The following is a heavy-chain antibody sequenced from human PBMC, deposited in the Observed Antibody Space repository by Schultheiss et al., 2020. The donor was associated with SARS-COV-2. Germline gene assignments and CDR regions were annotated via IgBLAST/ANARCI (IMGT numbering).Heavy chain of an antibody. CDR3: ARVPVGYCSSTSCFIDYYYGMDV. Sequence: ASVKVSCKASGGTFSSYAISWVRQAPGQGLEWMGWISAYNGNTNYAQKLQGRVTMTTDTSTSTAYMELSSLRSDDTAVYYCARVPVGYCSSTSCFIDYYYGMDVWGQGTTVTVSS. V-gene: IGHV1-18*01. J-gene: IGHJ6*02. D-gene: IGHD2-2*01. CDR1: GGTFSSYA. CDR2: ISAYNGNT.